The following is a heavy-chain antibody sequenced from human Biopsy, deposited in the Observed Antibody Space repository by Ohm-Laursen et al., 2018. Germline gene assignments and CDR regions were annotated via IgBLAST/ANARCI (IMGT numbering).Heavy chain of an antibody. V-gene: IGHV4-34*08. J-gene: IGHJ4*02. CDR2: INQAGTT. CDR1: GKTFSDYQ. Sequence: SETLSLTWAVFGKTFSDYQWSWIRQPPGKGLEWIGQINQAGTTNYNPSLKSRVSISADAYKYKFSLRLTFVTAADTAVYLCGNEVHGRDYWGLGAQVTVSS. CDR3: GNEVHGRDY. D-gene: IGHD2-15*01.